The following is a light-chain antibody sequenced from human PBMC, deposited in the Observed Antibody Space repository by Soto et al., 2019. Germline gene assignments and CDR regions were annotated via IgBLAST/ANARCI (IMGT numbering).Light chain of an antibody. Sequence: QSVLTQPASVSGSPGQSITISCTGTSSDVGGYNSVSWYQHHPGKAPKLMIFDVSDRPSGVSSRFSGSKSGNTASLTISGLQAEDEAGYYCSSYTTSSTPHYVFGPGTKLTVL. V-gene: IGLV2-14*03. CDR1: SSDVGGYNS. CDR3: SSYTTSSTPHYV. J-gene: IGLJ1*01. CDR2: DVS.